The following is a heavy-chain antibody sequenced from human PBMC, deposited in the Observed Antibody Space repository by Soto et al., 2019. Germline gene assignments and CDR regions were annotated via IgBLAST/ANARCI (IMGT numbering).Heavy chain of an antibody. D-gene: IGHD3-3*01. CDR2: ISGSGGST. Sequence: GGSLRLSCAASGFTFGSYAMSWVRQAPGKGLEWVSAISGSGGSTYYADSVKGRFTISRDNSKNTLYLQMNSLRAEDTAVYYCAKNRPSYYDFWSGYPIPNYYYYYMDVWGKGTTVTVSS. J-gene: IGHJ6*03. CDR3: AKNRPSYYDFWSGYPIPNYYYYYMDV. CDR1: GFTFGSYA. V-gene: IGHV3-23*01.